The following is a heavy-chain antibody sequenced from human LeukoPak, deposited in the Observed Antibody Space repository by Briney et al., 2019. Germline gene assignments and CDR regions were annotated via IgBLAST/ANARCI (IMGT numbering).Heavy chain of an antibody. CDR1: GGSFSGYY. Sequence: SETLSLTCAVYGGSFSGYYWSWIRQPPGKGLEWIGEINHSGSTNYNPSLKSRVTISVDTSKNQFSLKLSSVTAADTAVYYCARDATVTTIPDDYYYGMDVWGQGTTVTVSS. CDR2: INHSGST. J-gene: IGHJ6*02. CDR3: ARDATVTTIPDDYYYGMDV. V-gene: IGHV4-34*01. D-gene: IGHD4-11*01.